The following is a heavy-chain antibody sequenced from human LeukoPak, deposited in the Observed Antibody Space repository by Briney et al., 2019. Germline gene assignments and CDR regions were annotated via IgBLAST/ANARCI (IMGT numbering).Heavy chain of an antibody. D-gene: IGHD2-15*01. CDR3: ARCVKARVVQSRCYYDS. CDR2: INDNGRT. Sequence: SETLSLTCAVYGGAFSGHYWSWIRQAPEKGLEWIGEINDNGRTRTNLSLESRVTISVDTSKNQFSLRLTAVTAADRAVYYCARCVKARVVQSRCYYDSWGQGTLVTVSS. CDR1: GGAFSGHY. J-gene: IGHJ4*02. V-gene: IGHV4-34*01.